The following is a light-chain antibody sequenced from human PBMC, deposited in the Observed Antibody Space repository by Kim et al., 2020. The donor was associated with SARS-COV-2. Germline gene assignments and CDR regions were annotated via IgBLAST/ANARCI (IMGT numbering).Light chain of an antibody. CDR3: QQYGSSPET. J-gene: IGKJ1*01. CDR1: QSVSSSY. Sequence: SPGERATLSCRASQSVSSSYLAWYQQKPGQAPRLLIYGASSMATGIPDRFSGSGSGTDFTLTISRLEPEDFAVYYCQQYGSSPETFGQGTKVDIK. V-gene: IGKV3-20*01. CDR2: GAS.